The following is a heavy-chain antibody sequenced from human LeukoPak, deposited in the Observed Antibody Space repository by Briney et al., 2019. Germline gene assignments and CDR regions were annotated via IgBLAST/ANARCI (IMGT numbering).Heavy chain of an antibody. CDR2: INHSGST. Sequence: SETLSLTCAVYGGSFSGYYWSWIRQPPGKGLEWIGEINHSGSTNYNPSLKSRVTISVDTSKNQFSLKLSSVTAADTAVYYCARVRGGIAARLGWFDPWGQGTLVTVSS. D-gene: IGHD6-6*01. V-gene: IGHV4-34*01. J-gene: IGHJ5*02. CDR3: ARVRGGIAARLGWFDP. CDR1: GGSFSGYY.